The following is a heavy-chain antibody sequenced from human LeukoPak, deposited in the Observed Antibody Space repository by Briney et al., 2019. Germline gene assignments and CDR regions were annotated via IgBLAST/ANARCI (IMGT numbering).Heavy chain of an antibody. J-gene: IGHJ4*02. CDR2: ISYDGSNK. CDR3: AKDLVSGIFDY. Sequence: GRSLRLSCAASGFTSSSYGMHWVRQAPGKGLEWVAVISYDGSNKYYADSVKGRFTISRDNSKNTLYLQMNSLRAEDTAVYYCAKDLVSGIFDYWGQGTLVTVSS. V-gene: IGHV3-30*18. CDR1: GFTSSSYG.